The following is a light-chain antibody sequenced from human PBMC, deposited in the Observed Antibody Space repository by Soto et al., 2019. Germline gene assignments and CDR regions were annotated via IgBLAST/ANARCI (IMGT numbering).Light chain of an antibody. J-gene: IGLJ1*01. Sequence: QSVLTQPPSASGTPGQRVTISCSGSRASIGSNTVNWYQQLPGTAPKLLIYYDNLRPSGVPDRISGSKSGTSASLAISGLQSDDEADYYCAAWDDSLNGRVFGTGTKLTVL. V-gene: IGLV1-44*01. CDR2: YDN. CDR1: RASIGSNT. CDR3: AAWDDSLNGRV.